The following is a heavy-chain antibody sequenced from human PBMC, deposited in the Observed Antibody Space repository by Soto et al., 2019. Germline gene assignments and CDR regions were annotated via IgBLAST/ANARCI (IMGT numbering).Heavy chain of an antibody. CDR2: ICYSGST. Sequence: QVQLQESGPGLVKPSQTLSLTCTVSGGSISSGGYYWSWIRQHPGKGLEWIGYICYSGSTYYNPSLKSRVTISVDTSKNQFSLKLSSVTAADTAVYYCARTGERWILGYYFDYWGQGTLVTVSS. V-gene: IGHV4-31*03. CDR1: GGSISSGGYY. CDR3: ARTGERWILGYYFDY. J-gene: IGHJ4*02. D-gene: IGHD2-2*03.